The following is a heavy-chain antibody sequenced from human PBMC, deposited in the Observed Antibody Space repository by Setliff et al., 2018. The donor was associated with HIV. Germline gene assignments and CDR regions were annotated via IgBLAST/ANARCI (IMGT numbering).Heavy chain of an antibody. CDR2: IYTSGST. Sequence: SETLSLTCTVSGGSMSTYYWSWIRQPPGKGLEWIGYIYTSGSTNYNPSLRSRVTISVDTSKNHFSLRLSSVTAADTAVYYCARHLYSGYDSGIIPYYYYYYMDVWGKGSTVTVSS. J-gene: IGHJ6*03. CDR1: GGSMSTYY. D-gene: IGHD5-12*01. CDR3: ARHLYSGYDSGIIPYYYYYYMDV. V-gene: IGHV4-59*08.